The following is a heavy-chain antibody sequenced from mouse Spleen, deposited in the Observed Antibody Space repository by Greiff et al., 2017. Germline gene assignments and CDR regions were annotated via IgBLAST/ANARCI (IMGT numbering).Heavy chain of an antibody. V-gene: IGHV1-63*01. D-gene: IGHD2-4*01. CDR2: IYPGGGYT. Sequence: VQLQQSGAELVRPGTSVKMSCKASGYTFTNYWIGWAKQRPGHGLEWIGDIYPGGGYTNYNEKFKGKATLTADKSSSTAYMQFSSLTSEDSAIYYCARYDYDGPAWFAYWGQGTLFTVSA. J-gene: IGHJ3*01. CDR1: GYTFTNYW. CDR3: ARYDYDGPAWFAY.